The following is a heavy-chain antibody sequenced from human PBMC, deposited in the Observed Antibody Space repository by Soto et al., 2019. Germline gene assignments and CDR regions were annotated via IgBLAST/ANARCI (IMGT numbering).Heavy chain of an antibody. CDR2: INHSGST. CDR3: ARLLWFGSLYYYYYMDV. Sequence: SETLSLTCAVYGGSFSGYYWSWIRQPPGKGLEWIGEINHSGSTNYNPSLKSRVTISVDTSKNQFYLKLSSVTAADTAVYYCARLLWFGSLYYYYYMDVWGKGTTVTVSS. J-gene: IGHJ6*03. D-gene: IGHD3-10*01. V-gene: IGHV4-34*01. CDR1: GGSFSGYY.